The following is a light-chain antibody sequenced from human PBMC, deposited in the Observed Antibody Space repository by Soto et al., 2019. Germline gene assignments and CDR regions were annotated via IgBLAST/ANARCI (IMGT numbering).Light chain of an antibody. J-gene: IGKJ2*01. CDR2: DAS. V-gene: IGKV3-20*01. CDR3: QEYERPPFA. CDR1: KRIFNGY. Sequence: EIVLTQSPGPLSLFPGDTAPLACRAIKRIFNGYLAWFQQKPGHAPRLLIYDASSRAAGVPDRVTGGGSGADFTLTLSGLEPDDFAVYFCQEYERPPFAFGQGTKLEIK.